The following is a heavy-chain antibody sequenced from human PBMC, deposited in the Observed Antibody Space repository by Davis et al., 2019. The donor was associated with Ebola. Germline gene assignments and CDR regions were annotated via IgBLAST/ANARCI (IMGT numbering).Heavy chain of an antibody. D-gene: IGHD3-10*01. CDR1: AYTFTASY. Sequence: ASVKVSCKASAYTFTASYMHWVRQAPGQGLEWVGWMNPNSGNTGYAQKFQGRITMTRNTSISTAYMELSSLRSEDTAVYYCARAPTWSEINYYCFDYWGQGTPVTVSS. CDR2: MNPNSGNT. V-gene: IGHV1-8*02. J-gene: IGHJ4*02. CDR3: ARAPTWSEINYYCFDY.